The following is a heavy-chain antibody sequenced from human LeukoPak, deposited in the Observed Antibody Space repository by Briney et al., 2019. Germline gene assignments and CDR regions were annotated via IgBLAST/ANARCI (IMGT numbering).Heavy chain of an antibody. V-gene: IGHV3-21*01. CDR1: GFTFTSFS. Sequence: GGSLRLSCAASGFTFTSFSMNWVRQAPGKGLEWVSSISDTATDTYYADSVKGRFTISRDNAKNSLYLQMNSLRAEDTAVYYCAKDRFDYDSSGYPYDIWGQGTMVTVSS. CDR2: ISDTATDT. CDR3: AKDRFDYDSSGYPYDI. J-gene: IGHJ3*02. D-gene: IGHD3-22*01.